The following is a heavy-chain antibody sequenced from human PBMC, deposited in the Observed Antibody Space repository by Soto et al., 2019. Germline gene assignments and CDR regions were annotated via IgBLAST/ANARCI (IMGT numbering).Heavy chain of an antibody. Sequence: GGSLRLSCAASGFTFSSYAMSWVRQAPGRVLEWVSVISGGGGTTFYTGSVKGRFTISRDNSKSTLFLQMNSLRAEDTAVYYCAKYPEYSAYDGSFFDYWGQGTLVTVSS. CDR1: GFTFSSYA. D-gene: IGHD5-12*01. J-gene: IGHJ4*02. V-gene: IGHV3-23*01. CDR3: AKYPEYSAYDGSFFDY. CDR2: ISGGGGTT.